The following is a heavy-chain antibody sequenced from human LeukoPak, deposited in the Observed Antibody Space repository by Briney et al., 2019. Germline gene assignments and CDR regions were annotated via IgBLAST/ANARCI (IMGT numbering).Heavy chain of an antibody. Sequence: SETLSLTCAVYGGSFSGYYWSWIRQPPGKGLEWIGEINHSGSTNYNPSLKSRVTISVDTSKNQFSLKLSSVTAADTAVYYCARIGSWYALDIWGQGTMVTVSS. CDR3: ARIGSWYALDI. D-gene: IGHD3-10*01. V-gene: IGHV4-34*01. CDR2: INHSGST. CDR1: GGSFSGYY. J-gene: IGHJ3*02.